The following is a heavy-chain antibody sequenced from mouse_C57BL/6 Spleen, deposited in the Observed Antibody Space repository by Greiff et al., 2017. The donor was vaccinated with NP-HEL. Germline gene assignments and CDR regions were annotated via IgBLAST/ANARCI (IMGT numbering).Heavy chain of an antibody. CDR3: AKRGLGLDY. CDR2: IDPSDSYT. V-gene: IGHV1-50*01. Sequence: QVQLKQPGAELVKPGASVKLSCKASGYTFTSYWMQWVKQRPGQGLEWIGEIDPSDSYTNYNQKFKGKATLTVDTSSSTAYMQLSSLTSEDSAVYYCAKRGLGLDYWGQGTTLTVSS. D-gene: IGHD3-1*01. J-gene: IGHJ2*01. CDR1: GYTFTSYW.